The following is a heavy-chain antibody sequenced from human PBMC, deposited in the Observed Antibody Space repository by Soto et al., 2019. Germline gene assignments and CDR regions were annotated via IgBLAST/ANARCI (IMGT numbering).Heavy chain of an antibody. V-gene: IGHV3-23*01. D-gene: IGHD2-21*02. CDR3: GEGSSADCDSVWYY. CDR1: GFTFSSYA. J-gene: IGHJ4*02. Sequence: EVQLLESGGGLVQPGGSLRLSCAASGFTFSSYAMTWVRQAPGKGLEWVSGISGSGVSTYYADSVKGRFTISRDNSKKTLYLQTNSLRAVATALYYSGEGSSADCDSVWYYWGQGTLVTVSS. CDR2: ISGSGVST.